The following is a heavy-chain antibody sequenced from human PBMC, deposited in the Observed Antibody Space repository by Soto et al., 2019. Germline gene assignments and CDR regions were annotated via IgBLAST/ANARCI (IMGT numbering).Heavy chain of an antibody. CDR2: IMPIFRAP. J-gene: IGHJ6*02. CDR1: GGAFSDYA. D-gene: IGHD2-15*01. Sequence: QVQLVQSGAEVKKPGSSVKVACKASGGAFSDYAFSWVRLAPGQGLEWLGGIMPIFRAPDYAQKFQGRVTITADVFTRTAYMEMNSLRSEDTAVYYCASWLKGPDIGNYYYGMDVWGQGTTVTVS. CDR3: ASWLKGPDIGNYYYGMDV. V-gene: IGHV1-69*12.